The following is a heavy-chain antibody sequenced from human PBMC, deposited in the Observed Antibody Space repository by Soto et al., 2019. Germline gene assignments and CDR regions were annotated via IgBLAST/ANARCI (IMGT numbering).Heavy chain of an antibody. J-gene: IGHJ4*02. D-gene: IGHD3-16*01. CDR3: AKDHGGTVLGYY. Sequence: QVQLVESGGGVVQPGRSLRLSCAASGFTFSSYGMPWVRQAPGKGREWVAVISYDGSNKYYADSVKGRFTISRDNSKNTLYLQMNSLRAEDTAVYYCAKDHGGTVLGYYWGQGTLVTVSS. CDR1: GFTFSSYG. CDR2: ISYDGSNK. V-gene: IGHV3-30*18.